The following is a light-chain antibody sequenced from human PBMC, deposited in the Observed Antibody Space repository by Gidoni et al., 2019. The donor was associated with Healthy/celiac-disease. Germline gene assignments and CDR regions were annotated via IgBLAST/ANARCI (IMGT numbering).Light chain of an antibody. CDR2: DPS. CDR1: QSVSSY. J-gene: IGKJ4*01. CDR3: QQRSNWPPSLT. V-gene: IGKV3-11*01. Sequence: EIVLTQSPDTLSLSPGEIATLSCRASQSVSSYLAWYQQKPGQAPRLLIYDPSNRATGIPARFSGSVSGTDFTLTISSLEPEDFAVYYCQQRSNWPPSLTFGGGTKVEIK.